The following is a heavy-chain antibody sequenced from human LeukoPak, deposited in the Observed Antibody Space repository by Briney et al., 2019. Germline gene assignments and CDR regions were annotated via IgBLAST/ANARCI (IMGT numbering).Heavy chain of an antibody. J-gene: IGHJ3*02. CDR2: IDPGGGNT. CDR1: GYTFARYY. V-gene: IGHV1-46*01. CDR3: ARDWNWGSSDAFDI. Sequence: ASVKVSCKASGYTFARYYIHLVRQARGQRLEWMGIIDPGGGNTNYAQKFQGRVTVTRDTSTTTVYLELSSLRSEDTAVYYCARDWNWGSSDAFDIWGQGTMVTVSS. D-gene: IGHD7-27*01.